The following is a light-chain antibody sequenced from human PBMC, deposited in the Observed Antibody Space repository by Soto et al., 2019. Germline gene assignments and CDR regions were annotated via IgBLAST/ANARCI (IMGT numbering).Light chain of an antibody. V-gene: IGLV2-18*02. J-gene: IGLJ1*01. CDR1: SSDVGSYNR. CDR2: DVS. CDR3: SSYTTSGTYV. Sequence: QSALTQPPSVSGSPGQSVASSCTGTSSDVGSYNRVSWYQQPPGTAPKLMIYDVSNRPSGVPDRFSGSKSGNTASLTISGLQAEDEADYYCSSYTTSGTYVFGTGTKLTVL.